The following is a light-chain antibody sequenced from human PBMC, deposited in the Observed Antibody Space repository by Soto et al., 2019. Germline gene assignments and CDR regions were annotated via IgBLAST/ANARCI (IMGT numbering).Light chain of an antibody. V-gene: IGKV3-20*01. CDR3: HQYNSAPT. CDR2: GAS. Sequence: EIVLPQSPGTLFLSPGERATLSCGASPIVTSNYLAWYQQKPGQAPRLLVYGASSRATGIPDRFSGSGSGTDFTLTISRLEPEDFAAYHCHQYNSAPTFGGGTKV. J-gene: IGKJ4*01. CDR1: PIVTSNY.